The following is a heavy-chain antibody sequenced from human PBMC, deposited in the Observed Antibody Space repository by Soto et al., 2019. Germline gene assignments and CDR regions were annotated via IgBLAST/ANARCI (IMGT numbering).Heavy chain of an antibody. J-gene: IGHJ6*03. CDR3: ARGMEYSSSPSMDV. CDR1: GYTFTSYG. D-gene: IGHD6-6*01. Sequence: ASVKVSCKASGYTFTSYGVSWVRQAPGQGLEWMGWISAYNGNTNYAQKLQGRVTMTTDTSTSTAYMELRSLRSDDTAVYYCARGMEYSSSPSMDVWGKGTTVTVSS. V-gene: IGHV1-18*01. CDR2: ISAYNGNT.